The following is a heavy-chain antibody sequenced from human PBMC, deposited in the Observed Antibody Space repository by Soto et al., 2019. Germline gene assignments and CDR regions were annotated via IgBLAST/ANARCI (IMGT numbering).Heavy chain of an antibody. D-gene: IGHD3-22*01. CDR1: GGSFSGYY. V-gene: IGHV4-34*01. CDR2: INHSGST. J-gene: IGHJ4*02. Sequence: QVQLQQWGAGLLKPSETLSLTCAVYGGSFSGYYWSWIRQPPRQGLEWIGEINHSGSTNYNPSLKSRVTISVDTSKNQFSLKLSSVTAADTAVYYCARMRMIVVVITGEFDYLGQGTLVTVSS. CDR3: ARMRMIVVVITGEFDY.